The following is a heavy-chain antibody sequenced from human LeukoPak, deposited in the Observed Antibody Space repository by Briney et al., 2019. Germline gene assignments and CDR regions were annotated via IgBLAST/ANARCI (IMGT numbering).Heavy chain of an antibody. D-gene: IGHD2-2*01. CDR1: GYSFTNYW. V-gene: IGHV5-51*01. Sequence: GESLKISCEDSGYSFTNYWIGWVRQMPGKGLEWMGIIYPGDSDTRYSPSFQGQVTISADKSIGTAYLQWSSLKASDTAMYYCAIGGDSSTSCYRCFNYWGQGTLVTVSS. J-gene: IGHJ4*02. CDR3: AIGGDSSTSCYRCFNY. CDR2: IYPGDSDT.